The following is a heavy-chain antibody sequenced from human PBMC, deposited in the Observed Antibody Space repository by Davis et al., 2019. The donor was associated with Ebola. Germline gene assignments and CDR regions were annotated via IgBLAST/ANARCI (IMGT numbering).Heavy chain of an antibody. CDR1: GFTFSSYW. Sequence: GESLKISCAASGFTFSSYWMSWVRQAPGKGLEWVANIKQDGSEKYYVDSVKGRFTISRDNAKNSLYLQMNSLRAEDTAVYYCARGDCSGGSCFYYYYGMDVWGQGTTVTVSS. J-gene: IGHJ6*02. CDR3: ARGDCSGGSCFYYYYGMDV. D-gene: IGHD2-15*01. V-gene: IGHV3-7*01. CDR2: IKQDGSEK.